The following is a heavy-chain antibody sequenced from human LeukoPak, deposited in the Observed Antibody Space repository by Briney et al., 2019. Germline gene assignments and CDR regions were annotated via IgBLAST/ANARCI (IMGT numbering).Heavy chain of an antibody. CDR2: INHSGST. CDR1: GGSFSGYY. Sequence: SETLSLTCAVYGGSFSGYYWSWIRQPPGKGLEWIGEINHSGSTNYNPSLKSRVTISVDTSKNQFSLKLSPVTAADTAVYYCARAAKRHSSGWYSFDYWGQGTLVTVSS. V-gene: IGHV4-34*01. D-gene: IGHD6-19*01. J-gene: IGHJ4*02. CDR3: ARAAKRHSSGWYSFDY.